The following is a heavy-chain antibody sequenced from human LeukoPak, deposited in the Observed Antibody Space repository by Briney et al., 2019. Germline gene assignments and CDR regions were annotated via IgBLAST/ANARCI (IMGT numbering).Heavy chain of an antibody. CDR1: GGSISSYY. Sequence: SETLSLTCTVSGGSISSYYWSWIRQPPGKGLEWIGYIYYSGSTNYNPSLKSRVTISVDTSKNQFSLKLRSVTAADTAVYYCARTTEGYCRGRSCYSYYYMDVWGKGTTVTVSS. J-gene: IGHJ6*03. D-gene: IGHD2-15*01. CDR3: ARTTEGYCRGRSCYSYYYMDV. V-gene: IGHV4-59*01. CDR2: IYYSGST.